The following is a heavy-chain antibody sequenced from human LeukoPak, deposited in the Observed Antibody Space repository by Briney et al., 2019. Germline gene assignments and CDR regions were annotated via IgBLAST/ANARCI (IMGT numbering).Heavy chain of an antibody. CDR2: MYYSGST. CDR3: ASQTWIHLWLLAY. CDR1: GGSISSSSYY. Sequence: SETLSLTCTVSGGSISSSSYYWGWIRQPPGKGLEWIGSMYYSGSTYYNPSLKSRVTMSVDTSRDQFSLKLSSVTAADMAVYYCASQTWIHLWLLAYWGQGTLVTVSS. D-gene: IGHD5-18*01. V-gene: IGHV4-39*01. J-gene: IGHJ4*02.